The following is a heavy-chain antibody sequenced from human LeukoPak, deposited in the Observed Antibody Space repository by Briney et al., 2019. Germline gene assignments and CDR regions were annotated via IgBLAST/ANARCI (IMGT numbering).Heavy chain of an antibody. Sequence: GGSLRLSCAASGFTFSSYSMNWVRQAPGKGLEWVSLISSSSSYIYYADSVKGRFTISRDNAKHSLYLQMNSLRAEDTAVYYCAGISSWYYMDVWGKGTTVTVSS. CDR2: ISSSSSYI. V-gene: IGHV3-21*01. J-gene: IGHJ6*03. D-gene: IGHD2-15*01. CDR3: AGISSWYYMDV. CDR1: GFTFSSYS.